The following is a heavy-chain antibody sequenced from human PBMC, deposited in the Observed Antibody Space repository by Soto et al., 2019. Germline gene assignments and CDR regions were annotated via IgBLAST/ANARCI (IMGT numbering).Heavy chain of an antibody. Sequence: SETLSLTCTVSGGSISSYYWSWIRQPPGKGLEWIGYIYYSGSTNYNPSLKSRVTISVDTSKNQFSLKLSSVTAADTAVYYCAREGPQHSSGWYGFDYWGQGTLVTVSS. CDR2: IYYSGST. CDR3: AREGPQHSSGWYGFDY. J-gene: IGHJ4*02. CDR1: GGSISSYY. D-gene: IGHD6-19*01. V-gene: IGHV4-59*01.